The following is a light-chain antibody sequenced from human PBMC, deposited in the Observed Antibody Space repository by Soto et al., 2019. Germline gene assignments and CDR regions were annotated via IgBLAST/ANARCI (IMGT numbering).Light chain of an antibody. CDR1: QSVSSY. CDR2: DAS. CDR3: QQRTTPLP. V-gene: IGKV3-11*01. Sequence: EIILTQSPATLSLSPGERATLSCRASQSVSSYLAWYQHKPGQAPRLLIYDASTKAIGIPARFSGSGSGTDFTLTISSLEPEDFAVYYRQQRTTPLPFGRGTKVEIQ. J-gene: IGKJ4*01.